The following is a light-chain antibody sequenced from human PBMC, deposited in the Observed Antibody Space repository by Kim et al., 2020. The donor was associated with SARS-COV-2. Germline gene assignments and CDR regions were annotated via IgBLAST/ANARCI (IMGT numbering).Light chain of an antibody. V-gene: IGLV3-1*01. Sequence: SYELTQPPSVSVSPGQTASITCSGDKLGDKNVCWYQQKPGQSPVLVIYEDNKRPSGIPERVSGSNSGNTATLTISGTQAMDEDDYFCQAWDSRTVVFGGG. CDR1: KLGDKN. CDR2: EDN. J-gene: IGLJ2*01. CDR3: QAWDSRTVV.